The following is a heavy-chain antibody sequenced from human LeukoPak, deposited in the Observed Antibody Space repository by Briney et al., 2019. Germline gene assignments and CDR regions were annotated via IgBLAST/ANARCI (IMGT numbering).Heavy chain of an antibody. Sequence: GGSLRLSCAASGFSFSSFAMTWIRQAPGKGLEWVSSITGGHYATYNTDSVKGRFTISRDNAKNTLYLQMNSLRADDTAIYYCTKDPNGDYIGAFDPWGQGTLVTVSS. J-gene: IGHJ5*02. CDR2: ITGGHYAT. CDR1: GFSFSSFA. V-gene: IGHV3-23*01. CDR3: TKDPNGDYIGAFDP. D-gene: IGHD4-17*01.